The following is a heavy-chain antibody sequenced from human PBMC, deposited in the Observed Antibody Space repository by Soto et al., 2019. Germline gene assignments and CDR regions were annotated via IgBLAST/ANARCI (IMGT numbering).Heavy chain of an antibody. CDR3: ARSPFYYYYYGMDV. CDR2: ISYDGSNK. V-gene: IGHV3-30-3*01. J-gene: IGHJ6*02. Sequence: QVQLVESGGGVVQPGRSLRLSCAASGFTFSSYAMHWVRQAPGKGLEWVAVISYDGSNKYYADSVKGRFTISRDNSKNTLYLQMNRLRAEDTAVYYCARSPFYYYYYGMDVWGQGTTVTVSS. CDR1: GFTFSSYA.